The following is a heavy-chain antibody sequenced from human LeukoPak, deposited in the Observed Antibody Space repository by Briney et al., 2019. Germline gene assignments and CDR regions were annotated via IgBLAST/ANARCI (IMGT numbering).Heavy chain of an antibody. J-gene: IGHJ5*02. CDR1: GGSINSGNYY. D-gene: IGHD3-10*01. CDR2: IYASGST. V-gene: IGHV4-61*02. CDR3: ATGGVLTVPGEWFDP. Sequence: SQTLSLTCTVSGGSINSGNYYWRWIRQPAGKGLEWIGRIYASGSTNYNPSLKSRLTISIDTSRNQFSLMLTSVTAADTAVYYCATGGVLTVPGEWFDPWGQGTLVTVSS.